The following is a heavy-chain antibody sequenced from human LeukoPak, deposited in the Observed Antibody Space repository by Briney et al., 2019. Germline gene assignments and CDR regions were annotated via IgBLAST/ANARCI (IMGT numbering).Heavy chain of an antibody. CDR3: AKDRSEQWLARYFYYGMDV. V-gene: IGHV3-23*01. Sequence: GGSLRLSCTASGLSFSSYSMSRVRQAPGKGLEWVAIISGSGTGGVTYYADSVKGRFTISRDTSKNTLYLQMNSLRAEDTALYYCAKDRSEQWLARYFYYGMDVWGQGTTVTVSS. CDR1: GLSFSSYS. D-gene: IGHD6-19*01. J-gene: IGHJ6*02. CDR2: ISGSGTGGVT.